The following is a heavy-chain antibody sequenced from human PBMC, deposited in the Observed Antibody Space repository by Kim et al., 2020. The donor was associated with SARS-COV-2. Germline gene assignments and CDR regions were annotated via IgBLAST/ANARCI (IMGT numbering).Heavy chain of an antibody. J-gene: IGHJ4*02. Sequence: RGGTSYDQNVRGRVTMTRDTSTSTVYMELRSLRSDDMAVYFCARKELPDFWGQGTLVTVSS. CDR2: RGGT. D-gene: IGHD3-10*01. V-gene: IGHV1-46*01. CDR3: ARKELPDF.